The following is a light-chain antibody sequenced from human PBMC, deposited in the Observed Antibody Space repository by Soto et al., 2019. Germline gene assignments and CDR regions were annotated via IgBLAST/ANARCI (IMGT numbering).Light chain of an antibody. J-gene: IGLJ3*02. Sequence: QSALTQPASVSGSPGQSITISCTGTSSDIGGYNFVSWYQQHPGKAPKLIIYDVTNRPSGVSHRFSGSKSGNTASLTISGLQADDEAGYYCSSYRNSATLPVFGGGTKLTVL. CDR3: SSYRNSATLPV. CDR2: DVT. CDR1: SSDIGGYNF. V-gene: IGLV2-14*03.